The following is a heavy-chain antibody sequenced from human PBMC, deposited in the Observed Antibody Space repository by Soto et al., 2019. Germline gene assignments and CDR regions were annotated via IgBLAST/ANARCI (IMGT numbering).Heavy chain of an antibody. Sequence: VQLVQSGAEVKKPGASVKVSCKVSGYTLTELSMHWVRQAPGKGLEGMGGFDPEDGETIYAQKFQGRVTMTEDTSTDTAYMELSSMRSEDTAVYYCATGDGSWSYYRVDAFDIWGQGTIVTVSS. CDR2: FDPEDGET. J-gene: IGHJ3*02. CDR1: GYTLTELS. V-gene: IGHV1-24*01. D-gene: IGHD3-10*01. CDR3: ATGDGSWSYYRVDAFDI.